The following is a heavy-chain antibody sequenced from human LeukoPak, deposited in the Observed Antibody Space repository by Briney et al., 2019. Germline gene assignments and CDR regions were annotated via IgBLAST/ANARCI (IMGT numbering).Heavy chain of an antibody. V-gene: IGHV3-33*01. Sequence: GGSLRLSCAASGYTFSSYGMHWVRQAPGKGLEWVADIWFDGKNEHFADSVKGRFTISRDNSKNTMYLQINSLRAEDTAVYYCARDRHCANGVCHSPPGMDVWGQGTTVTVSS. CDR3: ARDRHCANGVCHSPPGMDV. CDR2: IWFDGKNE. CDR1: GYTFSSYG. D-gene: IGHD2-8*01. J-gene: IGHJ6*02.